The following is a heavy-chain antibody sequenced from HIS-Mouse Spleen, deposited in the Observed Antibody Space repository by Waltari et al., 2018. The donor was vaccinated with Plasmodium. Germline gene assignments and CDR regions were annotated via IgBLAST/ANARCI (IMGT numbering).Heavy chain of an antibody. D-gene: IGHD6-13*01. J-gene: IGHJ1*01. CDR1: GYTFTGYH. CDR2: INPNSGGT. Sequence: QVQLVQSGAEVKKPGASVKVSCKASGYTFTGYHMHWVRQAPGQGTEWMGWINPNSGGTNYAQKYQGRVTMTRDTSISTAYMELSRLRSDDTAVYYCARVLGYKAAAGTFVEYFQHWGQGTLVTVSS. CDR3: ARVLGYKAAAGTFVEYFQH. V-gene: IGHV1-2*02.